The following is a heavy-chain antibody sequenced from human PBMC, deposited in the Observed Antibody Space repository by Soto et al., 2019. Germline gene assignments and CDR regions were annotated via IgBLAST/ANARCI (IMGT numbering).Heavy chain of an antibody. Sequence: EVQLLESGGNLIQPGGSLRLSCAASGFTFRNYAMSWVRQAPGAGPEWVSGISGSGGRTYYADSVKGRFTISRDNSNNALFLQMNSLRAEDTALYYCAKDPNGAYVGAFVIWGRGTMVTV. V-gene: IGHV3-23*01. CDR1: GFTFRNYA. J-gene: IGHJ3*02. CDR3: AKDPNGAYVGAFVI. CDR2: ISGSGGRT. D-gene: IGHD4-17*01.